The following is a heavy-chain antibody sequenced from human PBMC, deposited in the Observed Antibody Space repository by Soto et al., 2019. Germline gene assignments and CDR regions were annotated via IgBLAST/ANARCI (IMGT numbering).Heavy chain of an antibody. CDR3: AHLYPFGLWHYFDY. CDR2: IYWDYDK. D-gene: IGHD5-18*01. CDR1: GFSLRTSGVG. J-gene: IGHJ4*02. Sequence: QITLKESGPTLVKPTQTLTLTCTFSGFSLRTSGVGVGWIRQPPGKALEWLALIYWDYDKRYSPSLKSRLTITKYTSKNQVVLTMTNMDPVDTATYYCAHLYPFGLWHYFDYWGQGTLVTVSS. V-gene: IGHV2-5*02.